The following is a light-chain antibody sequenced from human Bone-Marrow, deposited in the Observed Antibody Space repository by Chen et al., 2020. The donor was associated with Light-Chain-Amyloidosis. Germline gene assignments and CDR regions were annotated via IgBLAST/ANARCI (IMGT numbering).Light chain of an antibody. CDR3: QSADSSGTYEGI. Sequence: SYELTQPPSVSVSPGQTARIPCSGDDLPTKYAYWYQQKPGQAPVLVIHRDTERPSGISERFSGSSSGTTATLTISGVQAEDEADYHCQSADSSGTYEGIFGGGTKLTVL. CDR2: RDT. CDR1: DLPTKY. V-gene: IGLV3-25*03. J-gene: IGLJ2*01.